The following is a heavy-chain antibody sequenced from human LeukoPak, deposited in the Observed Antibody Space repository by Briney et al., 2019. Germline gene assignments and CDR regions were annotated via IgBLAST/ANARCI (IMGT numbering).Heavy chain of an antibody. CDR2: ISSSSSYI. Sequence: PGGPLRLSCAASGFTFSSYSMNWVRQAPGKGLEWVSSISSSSSYIYYADSVKGRFTISRDNAKNSLYLQMNSLRAEDTAVYYCARDQSEWELPWYYGMDVWGQGTTVTVSS. CDR1: GFTFSSYS. D-gene: IGHD1-26*01. J-gene: IGHJ6*02. V-gene: IGHV3-21*01. CDR3: ARDQSEWELPWYYGMDV.